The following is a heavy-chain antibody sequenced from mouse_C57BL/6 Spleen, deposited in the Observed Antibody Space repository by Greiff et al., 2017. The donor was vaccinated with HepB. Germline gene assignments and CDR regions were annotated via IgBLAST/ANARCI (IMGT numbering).Heavy chain of an antibody. V-gene: IGHV5-6*01. CDR1: GFTFSSYG. Sequence: EVQRVESGGDLVKPGGSLKLSCAASGFTFSSYGMSWVRQTPDKRLEWVATISSGGSYTYYPDSVKGRFTISRDNAKNTLYRQMSSLKSEDTAMYYWARGGDYPDYYAMDYWGQGTSVTVSS. J-gene: IGHJ4*01. D-gene: IGHD2-4*01. CDR3: ARGGDYPDYYAMDY. CDR2: ISSGGSYT.